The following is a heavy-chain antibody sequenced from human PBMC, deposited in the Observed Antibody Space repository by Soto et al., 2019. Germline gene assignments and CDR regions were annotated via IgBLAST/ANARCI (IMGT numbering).Heavy chain of an antibody. D-gene: IGHD2-2*01. Sequence: GSLRVSCAASGLTFSSYAMSGVRQAPGKGLEWVSAIGGSGGSTYYADSVKGRFTISRDNSKNTLYLQMNSLRAEDTAVYYCPKAQSLVVPLGYCGQGSLILGSS. CDR1: GLTFSSYA. V-gene: IGHV3-23*01. J-gene: IGHJ1*01. CDR2: IGGSGGST. CDR3: PKAQSLVVPLGY.